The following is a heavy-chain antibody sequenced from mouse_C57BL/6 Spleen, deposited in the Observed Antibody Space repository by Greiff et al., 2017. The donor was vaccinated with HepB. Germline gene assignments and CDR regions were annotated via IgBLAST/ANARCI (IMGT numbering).Heavy chain of an antibody. J-gene: IGHJ4*01. CDR1: GFTFSDYG. Sequence: EVMLVESGGGLVKPGGSLKLSCAASGFTFSDYGMHWVRQAPEKGLEWVAYISSGSSTIYYADTVKGRFTISRDNAKNTLFLQMTSLRSEYTAMYYCARSGSTMVTTSAYYAMDYWGQGTSVTVSS. D-gene: IGHD2-1*01. CDR3: ARSGSTMVTTSAYYAMDY. V-gene: IGHV5-17*01. CDR2: ISSGSSTI.